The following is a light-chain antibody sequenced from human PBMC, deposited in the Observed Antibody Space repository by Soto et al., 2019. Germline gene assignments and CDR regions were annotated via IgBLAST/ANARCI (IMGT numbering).Light chain of an antibody. CDR2: EDK. V-gene: IGLV6-57*03. Sequence: NFMLTQPPSVSESPGKTVTISCTRSSGSIASNYVQWYQQRPGSAPTTVIYEDKERPSGVPDRFSGSIDSSSNSASLNISGLKTEDEADYYCQSYDRSNVKVFGGGTKLTVL. CDR1: SGSIASNY. J-gene: IGLJ3*02. CDR3: QSYDRSNVKV.